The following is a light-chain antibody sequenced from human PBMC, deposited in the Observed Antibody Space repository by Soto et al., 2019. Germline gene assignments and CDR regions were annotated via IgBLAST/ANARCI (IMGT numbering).Light chain of an antibody. CDR3: SSYTISSTSVV. CDR1: SSDVGGYDY. J-gene: IGLJ2*01. CDR2: DVT. V-gene: IGLV2-14*03. Sequence: QSALTQPASVSGSPGQSITISCTGSSSDVGGYDYVSWYQHHPGKAPQLMIYDVTNRPSGVSNRFSGSKSGNTASLTISGLQAEDEANYYCSSYTISSTSVVFGGGTKVTVL.